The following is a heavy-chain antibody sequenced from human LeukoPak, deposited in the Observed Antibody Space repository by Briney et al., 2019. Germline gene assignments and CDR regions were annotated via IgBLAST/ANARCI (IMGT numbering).Heavy chain of an antibody. V-gene: IGHV3-30-3*01. CDR3: ARESSSSWYQGPAGYYYYGMDV. Sequence: GGSLRLSCAASGFTFSSYAMHWVRQAPGKGLEWVAVISYDGSNKYYADSVKGRFTISRDNSKNTLYLQMNSLRAEDTAVYYCARESSSSWYQGPAGYYYYGMDVWGQGTTVTVSS. J-gene: IGHJ6*02. CDR1: GFTFSSYA. D-gene: IGHD6-13*01. CDR2: ISYDGSNK.